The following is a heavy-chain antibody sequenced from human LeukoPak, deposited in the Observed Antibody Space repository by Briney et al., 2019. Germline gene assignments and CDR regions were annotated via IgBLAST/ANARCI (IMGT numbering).Heavy chain of an antibody. CDR3: ARAPGRYYGDFDY. J-gene: IGHJ4*02. V-gene: IGHV3-30*02. CDR2: IRYDGSNK. Sequence: GGSLRLSCAAPGFTFSSYGVHWVRQAPGKGLEWVAFIRYDGSNKYYADSVKGRFTISRDNSKNTLYLQMGSLRAEDMAVYYCARAPGRYYGDFDYWGQGTLVTVSS. D-gene: IGHD4-17*01. CDR1: GFTFSSYG.